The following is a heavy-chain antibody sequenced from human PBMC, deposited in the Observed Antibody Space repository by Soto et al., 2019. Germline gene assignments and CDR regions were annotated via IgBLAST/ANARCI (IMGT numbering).Heavy chain of an antibody. V-gene: IGHV1-3*01. Sequence: QVQLVQSGAEVKKPGASVKVSCKASGYTFTSYALYWVRQAPGQRLEWVGWINAGNGDTRYSQKFQGRVTITSDTTASTAKMEMISRRSEDKTVYSCAKNSSSTLNYGGQGPLVIASS. CDR2: INAGNGDT. CDR3: AKNSSSTLNY. D-gene: IGHD2-2*01. J-gene: IGHJ4*02. CDR1: GYTFTSYA.